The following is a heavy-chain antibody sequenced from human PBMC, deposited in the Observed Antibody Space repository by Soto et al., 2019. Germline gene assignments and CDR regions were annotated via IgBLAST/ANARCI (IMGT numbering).Heavy chain of an antibody. V-gene: IGHV1-8*01. Sequence: QVQLVQSGAEVKKPGASVKVSCKASGYSFTSYDINWVRQATGQGLEWMGWMNPNSGNTGYAQKFQGRVTMTRNTSISSAYMELSSLRSEHTAVYYCARGTVVPAAMTYYYYYMDVWGKGTTVTLSS. CDR3: ARGTVVPAAMTYYYYYMDV. D-gene: IGHD2-2*01. CDR2: MNPNSGNT. J-gene: IGHJ6*03. CDR1: GYSFTSYD.